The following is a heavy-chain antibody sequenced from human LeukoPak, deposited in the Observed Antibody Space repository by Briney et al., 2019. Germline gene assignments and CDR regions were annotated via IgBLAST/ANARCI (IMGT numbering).Heavy chain of an antibody. V-gene: IGHV3-23*01. Sequence: GSLRLSCAASGFTFSKYAMNWVRQTPGKGLEWVSGISGSDGSAYYADSVKGRFTISRDNSKNTLYLQMNSLRAEDTAVYYCASLAIYGDYRTGAFDIWGQGTMVTVSS. CDR3: ASLAIYGDYRTGAFDI. J-gene: IGHJ3*02. D-gene: IGHD4-17*01. CDR2: ISGSDGSA. CDR1: GFTFSKYA.